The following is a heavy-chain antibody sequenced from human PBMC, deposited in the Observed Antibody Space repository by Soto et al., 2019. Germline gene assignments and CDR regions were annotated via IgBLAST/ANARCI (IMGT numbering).Heavy chain of an antibody. CDR2: ISAYNGNT. D-gene: IGHD6-6*01. Sequence: ASVKVSCKPSGYTFITYGISWVRQAPGHGLEWMGWISAYNGNTNYAQKFQDRVTMTTDTSASTAYMELRSLRYDDTAVYYCARDLLAARPGWFDPWGQGTLVTVSS. CDR1: GYTFITYG. J-gene: IGHJ5*02. V-gene: IGHV1-18*01. CDR3: ARDLLAARPGWFDP.